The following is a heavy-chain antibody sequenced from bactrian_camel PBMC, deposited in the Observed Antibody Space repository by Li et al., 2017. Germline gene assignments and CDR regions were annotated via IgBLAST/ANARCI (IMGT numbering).Heavy chain of an antibody. J-gene: IGHJ4*01. V-gene: IGHV3S31*01. CDR3: AIDSDCTDGYCNR. D-gene: IGHD2*01. CDR1: GFTFSSYA. CDR2: INSGDGST. Sequence: VQLVESGGGLVQPGGSLRLSCAASGFTFSSYAMIWVRQAPGKGLEWVSLINSGDGSTYYADSVKGRFTISRDDAKNTLYLQLNSLKTEDTAMYYCAIDSDCTDGYCNRRGRGTQVTVS.